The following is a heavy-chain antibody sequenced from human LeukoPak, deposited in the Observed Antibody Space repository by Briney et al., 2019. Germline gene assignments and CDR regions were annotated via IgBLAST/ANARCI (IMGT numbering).Heavy chain of an antibody. CDR2: ISSSSSYI. J-gene: IGHJ4*02. CDR1: GFTFSSFA. Sequence: GGSLRLSCAASGFTFSSFAMSWVRQAPGKGLEWVSSISSSSSYIYYADSVKGRFTISRDNAKNSLYLQMNSLRAEDTAVYYCAKAKRVTMIVVVNPFDYWGQGTLVTVSS. V-gene: IGHV3-21*04. CDR3: AKAKRVTMIVVVNPFDY. D-gene: IGHD3-22*01.